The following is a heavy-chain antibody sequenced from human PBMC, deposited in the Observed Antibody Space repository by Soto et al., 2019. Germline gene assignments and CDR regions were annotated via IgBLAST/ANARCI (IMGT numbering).Heavy chain of an antibody. Sequence: EVQLLESGGGLVQPGGSLRLSCAASGFTFSSYAMRWVRQAPVKGLEWVSAISGSGGSTYYADSVKGRFTISRDNSKNTLYLQMNGLRAEYTAVYCCARRGSGSYYDYWGQGTLVTVSS. V-gene: IGHV3-23*01. D-gene: IGHD1-26*01. CDR1: GFTFSSYA. CDR2: ISGSGGST. J-gene: IGHJ4*02. CDR3: ARRGSGSYYDY.